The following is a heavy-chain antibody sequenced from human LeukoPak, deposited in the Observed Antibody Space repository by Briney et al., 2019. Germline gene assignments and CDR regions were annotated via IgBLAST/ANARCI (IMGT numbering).Heavy chain of an antibody. V-gene: IGHV3-21*01. CDR1: GFTFSSYS. Sequence: GSLRLSCAASGFTFSSYSMNWVRQAPGKGLEWVSSISSSSSYIYYADSVKGRFTISRDNAKNSLYLQMNSLRAEDTAVYYCARDSSGSYPYYFDYWGQGTLVTVSS. CDR3: ARDSSGSYPYYFDY. D-gene: IGHD3-10*01. J-gene: IGHJ4*02. CDR2: ISSSSSYI.